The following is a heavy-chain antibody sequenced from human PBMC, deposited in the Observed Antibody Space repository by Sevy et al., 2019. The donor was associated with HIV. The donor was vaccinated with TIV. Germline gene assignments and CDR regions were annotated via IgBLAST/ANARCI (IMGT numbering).Heavy chain of an antibody. Sequence: SETLSLTCTVSGGSISSYYWSWIRQPPGKGLEWIGYIYYSGSTDYNPSLKSRVTISVDTSKNQFSLKLSSVTAVDTAVYYCARHNKHYDFWSDLNWFDPWGQGTLVTVSS. CDR1: GGSISSYY. CDR3: ARHNKHYDFWSDLNWFDP. J-gene: IGHJ5*02. D-gene: IGHD3-3*01. CDR2: IYYSGST. V-gene: IGHV4-59*08.